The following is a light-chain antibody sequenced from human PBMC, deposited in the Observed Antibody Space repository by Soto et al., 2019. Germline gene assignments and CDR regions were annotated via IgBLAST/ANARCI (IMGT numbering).Light chain of an antibody. Sequence: EIVLTHSPGTLSLSPWEIATLSCRASQSLDGNFLAWYQEKPVQAPRLLIYGASSRASGIPDRFSGSGSGTDFTLTISRLEPEDFAVYYCRQYGRSLGFAFGGGTKVDIK. V-gene: IGKV3-20*01. CDR1: QSLDGNF. CDR2: GAS. J-gene: IGKJ4*01. CDR3: RQYGRSLGFA.